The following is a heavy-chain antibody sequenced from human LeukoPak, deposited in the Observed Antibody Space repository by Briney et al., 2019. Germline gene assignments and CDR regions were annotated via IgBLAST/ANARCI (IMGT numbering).Heavy chain of an antibody. J-gene: IGHJ4*02. Sequence: SETLSLTCTVSGGSISSYYWSWIRQPPGKGLEWIGYIYYSGSTNYNPSLKSRVTISVDTSKNQFSLKLSSVTAADTAVYYCARLRLGQWLEFAYWSQGTLVTVSS. D-gene: IGHD6-19*01. CDR1: GGSISSYY. CDR2: IYYSGST. V-gene: IGHV4-59*08. CDR3: ARLRLGQWLEFAY.